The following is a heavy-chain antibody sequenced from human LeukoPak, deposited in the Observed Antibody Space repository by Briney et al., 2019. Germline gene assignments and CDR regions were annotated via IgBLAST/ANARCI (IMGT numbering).Heavy chain of an antibody. CDR3: ARGEGAVAGRGWPYYFSYYVDV. Sequence: PSETLSLTCVVYGGSFSDYYWSWIRQPPGKGLEWIGEINHSGSTKYNPSLKSRVTISVHTSKNQFSLKLSSVTAADTAVYYCARGEGAVAGRGWPYYFSYYVDVWGKGATVTVSS. V-gene: IGHV4-34*01. J-gene: IGHJ6*03. D-gene: IGHD6-19*01. CDR2: INHSGST. CDR1: GGSFSDYY.